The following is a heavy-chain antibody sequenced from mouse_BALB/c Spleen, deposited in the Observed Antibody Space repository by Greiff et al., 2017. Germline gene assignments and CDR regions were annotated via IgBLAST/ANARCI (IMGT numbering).Heavy chain of an antibody. V-gene: IGHV5-12-2*01. CDR3: ARQGTMITTGAMDY. CDR2: ISNGGGST. D-gene: IGHD2-4*01. Sequence: EVKLMESGGGLVQPGGSLKLSCAASGFTFSSYTMSWVRQTPEKRLEWVAYISNGGGSTYYPDTVKGRFTISRDNAKNTLYLQMSSLKSEDTAMYYCARQGTMITTGAMDYWGQGTSVTVSS. J-gene: IGHJ4*01. CDR1: GFTFSSYT.